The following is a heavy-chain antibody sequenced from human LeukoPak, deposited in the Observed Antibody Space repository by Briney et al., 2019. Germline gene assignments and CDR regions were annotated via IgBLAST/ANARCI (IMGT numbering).Heavy chain of an antibody. CDR1: GYTFTSYA. Sequence: AAVNVSFKGAGYTFTSYAMHRVRQAHAQREEWMGWINAGNGNTKYSQMFQGRVTITRNTSASTAYMELSSLRSEDTAVYYCARGSSGYPRYFDYWGQGTLVTLSS. D-gene: IGHD3-22*01. CDR2: INAGNGNT. CDR3: ARGSSGYPRYFDY. J-gene: IGHJ4*02. V-gene: IGHV1-3*01.